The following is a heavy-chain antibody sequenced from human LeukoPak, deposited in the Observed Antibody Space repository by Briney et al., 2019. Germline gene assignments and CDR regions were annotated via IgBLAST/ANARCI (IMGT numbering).Heavy chain of an antibody. V-gene: IGHV1-18*01. D-gene: IGHD3-16*02. CDR3: ARDRSYYDYVWGSYLGYYFDY. Sequence: GASVKVSCKASGYTFTSYGISWVLQAPGQGLEWMGWISAYNGNTNYAQKLQGRVTMTTDTSTSTAYMELRSLRSDDTAVYYCARDRSYYDYVWGSYLGYYFDYWGQGTLVTVSS. CDR2: ISAYNGNT. J-gene: IGHJ4*02. CDR1: GYTFTSYG.